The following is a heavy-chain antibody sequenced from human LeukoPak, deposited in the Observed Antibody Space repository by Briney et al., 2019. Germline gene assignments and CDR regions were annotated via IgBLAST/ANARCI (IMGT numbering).Heavy chain of an antibody. CDR3: ARKKVGAAYEY. J-gene: IGHJ4*02. Sequence: PSETLSLTCTVSGGSISSSSYYWGWIRQPPGKGLEWIGYIYYSGSTNYNPSLKSRVTISVDTSKNQFSLKLSSVTAADTAVYYCARKKVGAAYEYWGQGTLVTVSS. D-gene: IGHD2-15*01. CDR2: IYYSGST. V-gene: IGHV4-61*05. CDR1: GGSISSSSYY.